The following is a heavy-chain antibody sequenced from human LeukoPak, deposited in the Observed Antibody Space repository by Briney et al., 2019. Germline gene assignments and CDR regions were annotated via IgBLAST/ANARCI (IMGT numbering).Heavy chain of an antibody. CDR3: ARDGVVTMELDY. CDR2: IYPSGNT. CDR1: GDSISNSRHY. D-gene: IGHD3-3*01. J-gene: IGHJ4*02. V-gene: IGHV4-61*02. Sequence: SETLSLTCTVSGDSISNSRHYWRWLRQPAGKALEWIARIYPSGNTNYNPSLKSLISISLATSKNQFSLNLKSVTAADTAMYYCARDGVVTMELDYWGQGTLVTVSS.